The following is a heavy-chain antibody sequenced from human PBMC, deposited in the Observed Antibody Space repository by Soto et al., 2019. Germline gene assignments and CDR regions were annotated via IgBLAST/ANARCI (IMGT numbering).Heavy chain of an antibody. CDR3: ARELGYCISTSCHLDY. CDR2: ISYDGSNK. D-gene: IGHD2-2*01. CDR1: GFTFSSYA. Sequence: QVQLVESGGGVVQPGRSLRLSCAASGFTFSSYAMHWVRQAPGKGLEWVAVISYDGSNKYYADSVKGRFTISRDNSKNTLYLQMNSLRAEDTAVYYCARELGYCISTSCHLDYWGQGTLVTVSS. V-gene: IGHV3-30-3*01. J-gene: IGHJ4*02.